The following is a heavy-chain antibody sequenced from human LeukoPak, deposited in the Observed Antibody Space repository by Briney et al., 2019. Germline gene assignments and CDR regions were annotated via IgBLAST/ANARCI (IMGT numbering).Heavy chain of an antibody. Sequence: GGSLRLSWAAAGFTFSSYAMSWVRQAPGKGLGRGAFIRDDGRKKYYGYSLRGRFTTSRDNYKNTLSLQMSMLRAEDTALYYAAKDLDYGDLFDYGGEATLVTVSS. J-gene: IGHJ4*02. V-gene: IGHV3-30*02. CDR1: GFTFSSYA. D-gene: IGHD4-17*01. CDR3: AKDLDYGDLFDY. CDR2: IRDDGRKK.